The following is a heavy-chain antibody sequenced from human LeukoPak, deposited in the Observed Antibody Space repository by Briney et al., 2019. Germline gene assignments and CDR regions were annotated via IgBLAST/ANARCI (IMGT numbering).Heavy chain of an antibody. Sequence: SETLSLTCSVSGGSISRGDYYWSWIRQPPGKGLEWIGYIYYSGSTYYNPSLKSRVTISVDTSKSQFSLRLSSVTAADTAVYYCARQQMSDYYDSRGGFDYWGQEPWSPSPQ. CDR1: GGSISRGDYY. D-gene: IGHD3-22*01. V-gene: IGHV4-30-4*01. CDR3: ARQQMSDYYDSRGGFDY. J-gene: IGHJ4*01. CDR2: IYYSGST.